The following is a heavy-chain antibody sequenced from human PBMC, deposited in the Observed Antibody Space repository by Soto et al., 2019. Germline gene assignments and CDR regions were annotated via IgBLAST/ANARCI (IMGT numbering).Heavy chain of an antibody. D-gene: IGHD3-22*01. CDR2: IKQDGSEK. CDR3: AIGYYDSSGSHFDY. CDR1: GFTFSSYW. J-gene: IGHJ4*02. V-gene: IGHV3-7*05. Sequence: GGSLRLSCAASGFTFSSYWTNWVRQAPGKGLEWVANIKQDGSEKYYVDSVKGRFTISRDSAKNSLYLQMNSLRAEDTAVYYCAIGYYDSSGSHFDYWGQGTLVPVSA.